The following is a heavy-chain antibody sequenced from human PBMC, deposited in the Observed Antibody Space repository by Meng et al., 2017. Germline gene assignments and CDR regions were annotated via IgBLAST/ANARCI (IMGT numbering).Heavy chain of an antibody. CDR3: AADPLRGYSYLGY. CDR2: INHSGST. V-gene: IGHV4-34*01. J-gene: IGHJ4*02. CDR1: GGSFSGSY. Sequence: VTLQGWGAGILTPSESVSRTCAVYGGSFSGSYWSWIRQPPGKGLEWIGEINHSGSTNYNSSLKSRVTISVDTSKNQFSLKLSSVTAADTAVYYCAADPLRGYSYLGYWGQGTLVTVSS. D-gene: IGHD5-18*01.